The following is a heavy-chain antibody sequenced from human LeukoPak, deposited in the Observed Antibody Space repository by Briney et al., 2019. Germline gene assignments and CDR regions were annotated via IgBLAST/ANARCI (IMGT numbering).Heavy chain of an antibody. CDR2: IYTSGST. J-gene: IGHJ6*02. CDR1: GGSISSYY. V-gene: IGHV4-4*09. D-gene: IGHD3-10*01. CDR3: ARGSLWFGEGRMDV. Sequence: SETLSLTCTVSGGSISSYYWSWIRQPPGKGLEWIGYIYTSGSTNYNPSLKSRVTISVDTSKNQFSLKLRSVTAADTAVYYCARGSLWFGEGRMDVWGQGTTVTVSS.